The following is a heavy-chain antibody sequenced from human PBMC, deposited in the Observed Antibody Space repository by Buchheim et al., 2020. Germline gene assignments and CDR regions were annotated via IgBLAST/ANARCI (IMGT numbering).Heavy chain of an antibody. J-gene: IGHJ6*02. CDR3: ARDMVPCDSSGYYYYYGMDV. CDR1: GYTFTGYY. V-gene: IGHV1-2*02. D-gene: IGHD3-22*01. CDR2: INPNSGGK. Sequence: QVQLVQSGAEVKKPGASVKVSCKASGYTFTGYYMHWVRQAPGQGLEWMGWINPNSGGKNYAQKFQGRVTMHRDPYISTAYMELSRLRSDDTAVYYCARDMVPCDSSGYYYYYGMDVWGQGTT.